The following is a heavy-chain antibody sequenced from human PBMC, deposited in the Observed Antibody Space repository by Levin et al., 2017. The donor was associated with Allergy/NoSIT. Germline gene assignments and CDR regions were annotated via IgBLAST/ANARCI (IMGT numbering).Heavy chain of an antibody. J-gene: IGHJ4*02. CDR1: GFTFSSYG. D-gene: IGHD6-19*01. Sequence: GGSLRLSCTASGFTFSSYGMSWVRQAPGKGLEWVSGISGSGGTTYYADSVQGRFTISRDNSKNTLLVQMSSLRADDTAVYYCAKGLYTSGRNFDCWGQGTLVTVSS. CDR2: ISGSGGTT. CDR3: AKGLYTSGRNFDC. V-gene: IGHV3-23*01.